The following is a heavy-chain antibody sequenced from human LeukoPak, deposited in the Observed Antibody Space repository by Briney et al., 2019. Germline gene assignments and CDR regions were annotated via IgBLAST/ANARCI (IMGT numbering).Heavy chain of an antibody. J-gene: IGHJ4*02. CDR2: ISSSSSYI. V-gene: IGHV3-21*01. D-gene: IGHD3-22*01. CDR3: DRERSTYYYDSSGYSTDY. CDR1: GFTFSSCS. Sequence: PGGSLRLSCAASGFTFSSCSMNWVRQAPGKGLEWVSSISSSSSYIYYADSVKGRFTISRDNAKNSLYLQMNSLRAEDTDVYYCDRERSTYYYDSSGYSTDYWGQGTLVTVSS.